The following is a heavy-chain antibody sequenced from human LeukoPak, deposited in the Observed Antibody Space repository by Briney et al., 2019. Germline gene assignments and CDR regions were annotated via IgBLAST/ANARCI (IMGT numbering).Heavy chain of an antibody. D-gene: IGHD6-19*01. CDR1: GFNVSSNY. J-gene: IGHJ4*02. CDR2: LYGAGST. V-gene: IGHV3-53*04. Sequence: GGSLRLSCAASGFNVSSNYTSWVRQAPGKGLEWVSVLYGAGSTYYADSVKGRFTISRHDSQNTLFLQMNSLRAEDTAVYYCARGGTPGFSTGRIDYWGQGTLVTVSS. CDR3: ARGGTPGFSTGRIDY.